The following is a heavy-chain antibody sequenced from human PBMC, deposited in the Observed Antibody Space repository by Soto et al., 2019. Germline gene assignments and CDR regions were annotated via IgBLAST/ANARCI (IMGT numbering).Heavy chain of an antibody. CDR2: IYYSGST. Sequence: SETLSLTCTVSGGSISSGGYYWSWIRQHPGKGLEWIGYIYYSGSTYYNPSLKSRVTISVDTSKNQFSLKLSSVTAADTAVYYCAREPSLTVAAPIWGKGTMVTVSS. CDR1: GGSISSGGYY. CDR3: AREPSLTVAAPI. D-gene: IGHD2-15*01. V-gene: IGHV4-31*03. J-gene: IGHJ3*02.